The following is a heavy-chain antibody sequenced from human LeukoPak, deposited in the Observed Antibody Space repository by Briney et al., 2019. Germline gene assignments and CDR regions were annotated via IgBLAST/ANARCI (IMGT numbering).Heavy chain of an antibody. D-gene: IGHD2/OR15-2a*01. Sequence: GGSLRLSCAASGFTFSTYGMHWVRQAPGKGLEWLAAISYDGSDKYFADSVKGRFTISRDNSKNTLYLQMNSLRPEDTAVYYCAKDLSVPALDVWGQGTTVTVSS. CDR3: AKDLSVPALDV. CDR1: GFTFSTYG. J-gene: IGHJ6*02. CDR2: ISYDGSDK. V-gene: IGHV3-30*18.